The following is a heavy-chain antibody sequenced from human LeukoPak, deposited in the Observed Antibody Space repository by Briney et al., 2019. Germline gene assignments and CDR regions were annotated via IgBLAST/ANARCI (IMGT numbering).Heavy chain of an antibody. Sequence: GASVKVSCKASGYTFSGYYMHWVRQAPGQGLEWMGWINANSGATNYAQKFQGRVTMTRDTSTSTVYMELSSLRSEDTAVYYCAREPMDTYYFDYWGQGTLVTVSS. CDR3: AREPMDTYYFDY. J-gene: IGHJ4*02. CDR1: GYTFSGYY. D-gene: IGHD5-18*01. CDR2: INANSGAT. V-gene: IGHV1-2*02.